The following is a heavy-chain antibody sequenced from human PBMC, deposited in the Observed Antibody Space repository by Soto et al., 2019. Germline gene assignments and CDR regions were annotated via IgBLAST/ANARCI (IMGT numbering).Heavy chain of an antibody. CDR1: GYTFSNHG. V-gene: IGHV1-18*01. CDR2: ISLYSDGT. J-gene: IGHJ5*02. CDR3: ARVVPGAEAWFGP. D-gene: IGHD2-2*01. Sequence: ASVKVSCKTSGYTFSNHGITWVRQAPGQPLEWLGWISLYSDGTNYAQKFRGRVSMTTDTSTTTAYMELRSLRSDDTAVYYCARVVPGAEAWFGPWGQGTLVTVSS.